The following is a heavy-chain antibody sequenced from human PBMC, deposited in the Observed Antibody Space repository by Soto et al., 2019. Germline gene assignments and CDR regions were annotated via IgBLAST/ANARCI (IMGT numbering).Heavy chain of an antibody. Sequence: SSETLSLTCTVSGGSISSGGYYWSWIRQHPGKGLEWIGYIYYSGSTYYNPSLKSRVTISVDTSKNQFSLKLSSVTAADTAVYYCARVERNYDILTGYYKEGNNWFDPWGQGTLVTVS. V-gene: IGHV4-31*03. CDR3: ARVERNYDILTGYYKEGNNWFDP. J-gene: IGHJ5*02. D-gene: IGHD3-9*01. CDR1: GGSISSGGYY. CDR2: IYYSGST.